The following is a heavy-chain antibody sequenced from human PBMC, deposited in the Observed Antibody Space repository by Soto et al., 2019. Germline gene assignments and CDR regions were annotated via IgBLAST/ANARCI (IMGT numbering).Heavy chain of an antibody. Sequence: QVQLVESGGGVVQPGRSLRLSCAASGFTFSSYGMHWVRQAPGKGLEWVAVIWYDGSNKYYADSVKGRFTISRDNSKNTLYLQMNSLRAEDTAVYYCARDPVGSGSNWFDPWGQGTLVTVSS. V-gene: IGHV3-33*01. D-gene: IGHD6-19*01. J-gene: IGHJ5*02. CDR2: IWYDGSNK. CDR3: ARDPVGSGSNWFDP. CDR1: GFTFSSYG.